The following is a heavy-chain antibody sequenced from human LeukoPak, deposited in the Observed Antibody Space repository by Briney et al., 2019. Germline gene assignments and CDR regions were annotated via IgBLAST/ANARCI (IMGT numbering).Heavy chain of an antibody. CDR3: ARHSLIGTTPFDY. CDR2: IDPSGGST. Sequence: ASVKVSCKSSGYTFTTYYMHWVRQAPGQGLEWMGIIDPSGGSTSYAQKFQGRVTMTRDTSTSTVYMELSSLRSDDTAVYYCARHSLIGTTPFDYWGQGTLVTVSS. V-gene: IGHV1-46*01. CDR1: GYTFTTYY. J-gene: IGHJ4*02. D-gene: IGHD1-20*01.